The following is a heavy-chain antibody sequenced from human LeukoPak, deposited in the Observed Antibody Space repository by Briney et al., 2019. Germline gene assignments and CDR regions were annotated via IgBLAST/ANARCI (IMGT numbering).Heavy chain of an antibody. CDR1: GGTFSSYA. D-gene: IGHD3-10*01. V-gene: IGHV1-69*04. J-gene: IGHJ4*02. CDR2: IIPILGIA. Sequence: SVKVSCKASGGTFSSYAISWVRQAPGQGLEWMGRIIPILGIANYARKFQGRVTITADKSTSTAYMELSSLRSEDTAVYYCARSPEPYGSGSIVFDYWGQGTQVTVSS. CDR3: ARSPEPYGSGSIVFDY.